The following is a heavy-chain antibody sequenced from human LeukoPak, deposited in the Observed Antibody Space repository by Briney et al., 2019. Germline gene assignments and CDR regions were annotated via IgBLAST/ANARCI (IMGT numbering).Heavy chain of an antibody. Sequence: GESLKISCKGSGYTFTSSWIGWVRQMPGKGLEWMGIIYPGDSDTRYSPSFQGQVTISADKSISTAYQQWSSLKASDTAMYYCARTKTYCSRTSCAPFDYWGQGTLVTVSS. J-gene: IGHJ4*02. CDR1: GYTFTSSW. CDR2: IYPGDSDT. V-gene: IGHV5-51*01. D-gene: IGHD2-2*01. CDR3: ARTKTYCSRTSCAPFDY.